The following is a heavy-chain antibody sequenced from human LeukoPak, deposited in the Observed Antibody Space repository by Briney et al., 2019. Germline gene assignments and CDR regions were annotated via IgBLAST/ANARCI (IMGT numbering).Heavy chain of an antibody. CDR1: GGSISGYY. CDR2: IYTSGST. CDR3: ARGAYGDNSLNWFDP. D-gene: IGHD4-23*01. Sequence: PSETLSLTCTVSGGSISGYYWSWIRQPAGKGLEWIGRIYTSGSTVYHPSLKSRVTMSIDTSKNQFSLKLSSVTAADTAVYFCARGAYGDNSLNWFDPWGQGTLVTVSS. V-gene: IGHV4-4*07. J-gene: IGHJ5*02.